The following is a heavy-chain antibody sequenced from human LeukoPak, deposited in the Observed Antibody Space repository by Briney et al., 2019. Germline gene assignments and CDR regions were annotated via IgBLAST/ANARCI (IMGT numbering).Heavy chain of an antibody. CDR1: GGSLSGYY. CDR2: INHSGST. Sequence: SETLSLTCAVYGGSLSGYYWSWIRQPPGKGLEWIGEINHSGSTNYNPSLKGRVTISVDTSKNQFSLKLSSVTAADTAVYYCARGWTFDYWGQGTLVTVSS. D-gene: IGHD1-1*01. V-gene: IGHV4-34*01. CDR3: ARGWTFDY. J-gene: IGHJ4*02.